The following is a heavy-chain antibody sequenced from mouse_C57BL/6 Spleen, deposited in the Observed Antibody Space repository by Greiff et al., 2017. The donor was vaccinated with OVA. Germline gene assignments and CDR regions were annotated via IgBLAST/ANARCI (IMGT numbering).Heavy chain of an antibody. D-gene: IGHD2-3*01. V-gene: IGHV14-4*01. J-gene: IGHJ3*01. CDR2: IDPENGDT. Sequence: VHVKQSGAELVRPGASVKLSCTASGFNIKDDYMHWVKQRPEQGLEWIGWIDPENGDTEYASKFQGKATITADTSSNTAYLQLSSLTSEDTAVYYCTTGGYYGFAYWGQGTLVTVSA. CDR1: GFNIKDDY. CDR3: TTGGYYGFAY.